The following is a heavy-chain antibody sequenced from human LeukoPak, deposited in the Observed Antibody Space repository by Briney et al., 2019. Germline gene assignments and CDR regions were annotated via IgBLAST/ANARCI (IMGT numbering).Heavy chain of an antibody. CDR2: ISWNSGSI. D-gene: IGHD6-13*01. J-gene: IGHJ1*01. CDR3: AKGGIAAAGTEYFQH. Sequence: PGRSLRLSCAASGFTFDDYAMHWVRQAPGKGLEWVSGISWNSGSIGYADSVKGRFTISRDNAKNSLYLQMNSLRAEDTALHYCAKGGIAAAGTEYFQHWGQGTLVTVSS. V-gene: IGHV3-9*01. CDR1: GFTFDDYA.